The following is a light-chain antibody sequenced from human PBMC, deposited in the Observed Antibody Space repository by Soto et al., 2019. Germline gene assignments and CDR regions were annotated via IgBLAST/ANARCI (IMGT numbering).Light chain of an antibody. CDR2: LEGSGSY. V-gene: IGLV4-60*02. CDR1: SGHSSYN. J-gene: IGLJ3*02. Sequence: QPVLTQSSSVSASLGSSVKLTCTLSSGHSSYNIAWHQQQPWKAPRYLMMLEGSGSYNKGGGVPDRFSSSSSGADRYLTISHLQYEDEADYCCETCDSTTHTVFGGGTKLTVL. CDR3: ETCDSTTHTV.